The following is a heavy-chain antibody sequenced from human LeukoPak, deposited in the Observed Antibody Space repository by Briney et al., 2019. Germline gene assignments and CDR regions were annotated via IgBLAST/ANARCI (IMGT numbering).Heavy chain of an antibody. CDR2: IKQDGSEN. J-gene: IGHJ4*02. D-gene: IGHD3-16*02. Sequence: PGGSLRLSCAASGFTFSDYWMSWVRQAPGKGREWVANIKQDGSENYYVDSVKGRFTISRDNAKNSLYLQMNSLRAEDTAVYYCARDGVITFGGVIVADYWGQGTLVTVSS. CDR3: ARDGVITFGGVIVADY. V-gene: IGHV3-7*01. CDR1: GFTFSDYW.